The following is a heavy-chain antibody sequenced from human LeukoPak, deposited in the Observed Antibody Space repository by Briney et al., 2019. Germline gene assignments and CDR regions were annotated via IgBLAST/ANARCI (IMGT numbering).Heavy chain of an antibody. Sequence: GGSLRLSCAASEIPFSSSGMHWVRQAPGKGLELVAFILSDGTNKYYADSVKGRFTVSRDNAKNSLYLQMTSLRVEDTAVYYCAREVTGYKSGQKYSWFDPWGQGTLVTVSS. CDR3: AREVTGYKSGQKYSWFDP. D-gene: IGHD6-19*01. CDR1: EIPFSSSG. CDR2: ILSDGTNK. V-gene: IGHV3-33*01. J-gene: IGHJ5*02.